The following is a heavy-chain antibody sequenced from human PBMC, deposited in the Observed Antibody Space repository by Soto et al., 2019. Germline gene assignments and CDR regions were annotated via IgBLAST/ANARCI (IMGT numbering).Heavy chain of an antibody. CDR1: GDSVSGDIVT. Sequence: SQTLSLTCAISGDSVSGDIVTWSWIRQSPSRGLEWLGRTYYRSKWYFDYAVSMKSRISINSDTSKNQFSLQLNSVTPEDTAVYYCARHQSHSSSYVDPWGQGTLVTVSS. CDR2: TYYRSKWYF. V-gene: IGHV6-1*01. CDR3: ARHQSHSSSYVDP. J-gene: IGHJ5*02. D-gene: IGHD6-13*01.